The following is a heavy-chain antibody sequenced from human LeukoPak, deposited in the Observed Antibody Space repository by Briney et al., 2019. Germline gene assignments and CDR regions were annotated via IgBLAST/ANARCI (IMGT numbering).Heavy chain of an antibody. CDR3: ARALWFGVLGDGMDV. V-gene: IGHV4-59*12. CDR1: GGSLTSYY. Sequence: SETLSLTCTVSGGSLTSYYWSWIRQPPGKGLEWIGYIYYSGSTNYNPSLKSRVTMSVDTSKNQFSLKLSSVTAADTAVYYCARALWFGVLGDGMDVWGQGTTVTVSS. J-gene: IGHJ6*02. D-gene: IGHD3-10*01. CDR2: IYYSGST.